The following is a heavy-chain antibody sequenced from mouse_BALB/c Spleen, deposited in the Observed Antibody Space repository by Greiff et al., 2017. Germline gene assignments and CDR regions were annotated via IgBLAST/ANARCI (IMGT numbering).Heavy chain of an antibody. J-gene: IGHJ4*01. CDR1: GYTFTDYN. CDR3: ASGDYEDYYAMDY. CDR2: IYPYNGGT. V-gene: IGHV1S29*02. D-gene: IGHD2-4*01. Sequence: VQLQQSGPELVKPGASVKISCKASGYTFTDYNMHWVKQSHGKSLEWIGYIYPYNGGTGYNQKFKSKATLTVDNSSSTAYMELRSLTSEDSAVYYCASGDYEDYYAMDYWGQGTSVTVSS.